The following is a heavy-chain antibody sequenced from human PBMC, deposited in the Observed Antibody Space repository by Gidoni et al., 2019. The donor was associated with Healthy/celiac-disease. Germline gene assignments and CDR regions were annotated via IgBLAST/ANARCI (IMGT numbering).Heavy chain of an antibody. CDR1: GGSISSSSYY. J-gene: IGHJ4*02. Sequence: QLQLQESGPGLVKPSETLSLTCTVSGGSISSSSYYWGWIRQPPGKGLEWIGSIYYSGSTYYNPSLKSRVTISVDTSKNQFSLKLSSVTAADTAVYYCARGDSSGWGDYFDYWGQGTLVTVSS. CDR3: ARGDSSGWGDYFDY. V-gene: IGHV4-39*01. CDR2: IYYSGST. D-gene: IGHD6-19*01.